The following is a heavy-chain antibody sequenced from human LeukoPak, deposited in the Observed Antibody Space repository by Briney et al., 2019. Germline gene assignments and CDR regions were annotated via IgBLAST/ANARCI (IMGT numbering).Heavy chain of an antibody. D-gene: IGHD6-13*01. CDR2: IIPIFGTA. CDR1: GGTFSSYA. J-gene: IGHJ4*02. V-gene: IGHV1-69*05. CDR3: ARANSQQGFDY. Sequence: GSSGKLCCKASGGTFSSYAISWVRQAPGNGLEWMGGIIPIFGTANYAQKFQGRVTITTDESTSTAYMELSSLRSEDTAVYYCARANSQQGFDYWGQGTLVTVSS.